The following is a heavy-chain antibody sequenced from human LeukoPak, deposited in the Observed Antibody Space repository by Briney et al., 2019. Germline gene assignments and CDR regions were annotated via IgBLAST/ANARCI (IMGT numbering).Heavy chain of an antibody. J-gene: IGHJ4*02. CDR2: INSDGSST. CDR1: GFTFSSYW. Sequence: GGSLRLSCAASGFTFSSYWMHWVRQAPGKGLVWVSRINSDGSSTSYADSVKGRFTISRDNAKNTLYLQMNSLRAEDTAVYSCARNLYSVVRDFDDWGQGTLVTVSS. V-gene: IGHV3-74*01. D-gene: IGHD3-10*01. CDR3: ARNLYSVVRDFDD.